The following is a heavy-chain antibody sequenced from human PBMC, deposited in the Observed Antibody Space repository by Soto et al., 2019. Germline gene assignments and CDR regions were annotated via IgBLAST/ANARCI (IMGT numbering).Heavy chain of an antibody. V-gene: IGHV1-69*02. J-gene: IGHJ5*02. Sequence: QVQLVQSGAEVKKPGSSVKVSCKASGGTFSSYTISWVRQAPGQGLEWMGRIIPILGIANYAQKFQGRVTITADKSTSTAYMELSSLRSEDTAVYYCARGPMAAAAPQFDPGGQGTLVTVSS. CDR3: ARGPMAAAAPQFDP. D-gene: IGHD6-13*01. CDR2: IIPILGIA. CDR1: GGTFSSYT.